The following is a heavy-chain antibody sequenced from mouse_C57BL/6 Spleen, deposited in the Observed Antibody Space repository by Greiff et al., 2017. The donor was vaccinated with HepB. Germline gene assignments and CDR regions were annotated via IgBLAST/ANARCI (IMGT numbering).Heavy chain of an antibody. J-gene: IGHJ4*01. CDR1: GYTFTSYT. V-gene: IGHV1-4*01. Sequence: QVQLQQSGAELARPGASVKMSCKASGYTFTSYTMHWVKQRPGQGLEWIGYINPSSGYTKYNQKFKDKATLTADKSSSTAYMQLSSLTSEDSAVYYCARLNYYYAMDYWGQGTSVTVSS. CDR3: ARLNYYYAMDY. CDR2: INPSSGYT.